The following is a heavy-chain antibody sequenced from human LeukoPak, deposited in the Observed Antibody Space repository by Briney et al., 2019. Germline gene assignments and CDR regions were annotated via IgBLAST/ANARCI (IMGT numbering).Heavy chain of an antibody. Sequence: PGGCLRLSCAASGFTFSNYAMNWVRQAPGKGLEWVSLISGSTGSTYYADSVKGRFIISRDNSKNTVYLQMNSLRAEDTAVYYCARDREQYYYYSGMDVWGQGTTVTVPS. D-gene: IGHD1/OR15-1a*01. CDR3: ARDREQYYYYSGMDV. CDR1: GFTFSNYA. V-gene: IGHV3-23*01. J-gene: IGHJ6*02. CDR2: ISGSTGST.